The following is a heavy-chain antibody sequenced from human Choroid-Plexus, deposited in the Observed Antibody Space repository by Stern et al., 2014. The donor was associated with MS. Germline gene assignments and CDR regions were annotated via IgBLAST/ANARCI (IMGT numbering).Heavy chain of an antibody. J-gene: IGHJ4*02. D-gene: IGHD5-24*01. CDR1: GYTFTSYG. CDR3: ARDGDGYNPYYFYY. Sequence: VQLVESGAEVKKPGASVKVSCKASGYTFTSYGISWVRQAPGQGLEWLGWISAYNGNTNSAQKLQGRVTMTTDTSTNTAYMELRGLRSDDTAVYYCARDGDGYNPYYFYYWGQGTLVTVSS. CDR2: ISAYNGNT. V-gene: IGHV1-18*01.